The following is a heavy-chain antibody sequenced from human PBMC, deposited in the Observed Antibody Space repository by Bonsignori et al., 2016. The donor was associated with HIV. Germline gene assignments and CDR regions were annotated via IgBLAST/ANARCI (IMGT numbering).Heavy chain of an antibody. CDR1: GFTFSSYA. CDR2: IRAGGDIA. D-gene: IGHD3-22*01. J-gene: IGHJ4*02. V-gene: IGHV3-23*04. Sequence: EVQLVDSGGGLVQPGGSLRLSCVASGFTFSSYAMSWVRQAPGKGLEWVSGIRAGGDIAYYADSVKGRFTISRDNSENTLYLQLNSLRVEDTAVYYCAKGLGTSGYHDYWGQGTLV. CDR3: AKGLGTSGYHDY.